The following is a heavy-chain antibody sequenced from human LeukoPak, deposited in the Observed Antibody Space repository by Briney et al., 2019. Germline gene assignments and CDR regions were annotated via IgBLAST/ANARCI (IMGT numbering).Heavy chain of an antibody. Sequence: ASVKVSCKASGYTFTSYYMHWVRQAPGQGLEWMGIINPSGGSTSYAQKFQGRVTMTRDPSTSTVYMELSSLRSEDTAVYYCARAPTYYYDSSGYSPDYWGQGTLVTVSS. V-gene: IGHV1-46*01. CDR3: ARAPTYYYDSSGYSPDY. CDR1: GYTFTSYY. CDR2: INPSGGST. J-gene: IGHJ4*02. D-gene: IGHD3-22*01.